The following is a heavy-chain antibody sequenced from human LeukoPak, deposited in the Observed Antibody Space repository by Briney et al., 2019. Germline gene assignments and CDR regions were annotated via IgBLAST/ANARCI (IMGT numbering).Heavy chain of an antibody. J-gene: IGHJ5*02. Sequence: PGGSLRLSCAASGFTFSSYAMHWVRQAPGKGLEWVAVIPYDGSNKYYADSVKGRFTISRDNSKNTLYLQMNSLRAEDTAVYYCAREKAVIAVAGTVWFDPWAREPWSPSPQ. D-gene: IGHD6-19*01. CDR3: AREKAVIAVAGTVWFDP. CDR1: GFTFSSYA. V-gene: IGHV3-30-3*01. CDR2: IPYDGSNK.